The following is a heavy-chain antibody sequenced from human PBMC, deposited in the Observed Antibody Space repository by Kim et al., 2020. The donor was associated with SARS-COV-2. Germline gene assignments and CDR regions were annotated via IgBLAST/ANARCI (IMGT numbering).Heavy chain of an antibody. Sequence: ASVKVSCKASGYTFTTYGISWVRQAPGQGLEWMGWVGTYNGDTNYAQKFQGRVTMTTDTSTSTVYMELRSLTSDDTAIYYCARDWDPINKIDCFDPWGQG. J-gene: IGHJ5*02. CDR2: VGTYNGDT. V-gene: IGHV1-18*01. CDR3: ARDWDPINKIDCFDP. CDR1: GYTFTTYG. D-gene: IGHD3-22*01.